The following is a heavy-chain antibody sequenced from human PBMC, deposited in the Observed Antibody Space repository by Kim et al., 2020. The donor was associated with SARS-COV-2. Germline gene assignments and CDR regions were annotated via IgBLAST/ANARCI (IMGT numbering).Heavy chain of an antibody. D-gene: IGHD3-3*01. CDR3: ARDTPDFGGVSV. CDR1: GFTFSSYS. CDR2: ISSSSSYI. V-gene: IGHV3-21*01. J-gene: IGHJ6*02. Sequence: GGSLRLSCAASGFTFSSYSMNWVRQAPGKGLEWVSSISSSSSYIYYADSVKGRFTISRDNAKNSLYLQMNSLRAEDTAVYYCARDTPDFGGVSVWGQGTTVTVSS.